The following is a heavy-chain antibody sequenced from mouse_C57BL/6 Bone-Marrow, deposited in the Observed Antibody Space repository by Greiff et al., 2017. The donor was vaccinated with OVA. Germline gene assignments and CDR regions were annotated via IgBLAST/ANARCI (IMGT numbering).Heavy chain of an antibody. D-gene: IGHD1-1*02. Sequence: EVQLQQSGPELVKPGASVKISCKASGYTFTDYYMNWVKQSHGKSLEWIGDINPNNGGTSYNQKFKGKATLTVDKSSSTAYMELRSLTSEDSAVYYCARFYGLYYYAMGDWGQGTSVTVSS. CDR1: GYTFTDYY. CDR3: ARFYGLYYYAMGD. J-gene: IGHJ4*01. V-gene: IGHV1-26*01. CDR2: INPNNGGT.